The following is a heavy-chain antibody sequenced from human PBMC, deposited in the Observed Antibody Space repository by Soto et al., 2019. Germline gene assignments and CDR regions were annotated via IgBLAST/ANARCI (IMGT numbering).Heavy chain of an antibody. CDR2: ISGYNGNT. V-gene: IGHV1-18*01. J-gene: IGHJ4*02. D-gene: IGHD6-6*01. Sequence: QVQWVQSGAEVKKPGASVKVSSQTSGSPFSSYGFTWVRQAPGQGLEWIGWISGYNGNTNYAQRFQGRVTMTTDTSTSTADMELRSLRSDDTAVYYCAREGQLGYWGQGTLVTVSS. CDR3: AREGQLGY. CDR1: GSPFSSYG.